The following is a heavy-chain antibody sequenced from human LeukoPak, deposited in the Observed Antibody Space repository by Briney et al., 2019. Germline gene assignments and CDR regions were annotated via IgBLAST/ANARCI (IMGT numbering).Heavy chain of an antibody. D-gene: IGHD4-17*01. CDR3: AKGLDYGDYKDY. V-gene: IGHV3-9*01. Sequence: GGSLRLSCAASGFTFDDYAMHWVRQAPGKGLEWVSGISWNSGSIGYADSVKGRFTISRDNAKNSLYLQMNSLRAEDTALYYCAKGLDYGDYKDYWGQGTLVTVSS. CDR1: GFTFDDYA. J-gene: IGHJ4*02. CDR2: ISWNSGSI.